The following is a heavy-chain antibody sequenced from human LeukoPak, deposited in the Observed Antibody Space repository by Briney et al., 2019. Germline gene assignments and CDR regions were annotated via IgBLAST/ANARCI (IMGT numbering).Heavy chain of an antibody. CDR1: GFIFSDYA. V-gene: IGHV3-21*01. CDR2: LSSSGRST. J-gene: IGHJ4*03. CDR3: ARHPIELRLGELSSLCCFDY. Sequence: GGSLRLSCAASGFIFSDYAMTWGRQTPGKGLEWVSSLSSSGRSTYYADSVKCRFTVSRDNAKNSLYLQMNRQRAEDTGVYYCARHPIELRLGELSSLCCFDYRGHGTLVTVS. D-gene: IGHD3-16*02.